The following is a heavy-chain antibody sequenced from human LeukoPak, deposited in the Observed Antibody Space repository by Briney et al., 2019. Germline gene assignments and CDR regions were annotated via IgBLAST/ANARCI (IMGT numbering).Heavy chain of an antibody. D-gene: IGHD3-10*01. CDR2: IKQDGSEK. V-gene: IGHV3-7*01. J-gene: IGHJ4*02. CDR3: ARDRGYFDY. CDR1: GFTFSTYW. Sequence: SGGSLRLSCAASGFTFSTYWMSWVRQAPGKGLERVANIKQDGSEKYYVDSVKGRFSISRDNAKNSLYLQMNSLRAEDTAVYYCARDRGYFDYWGQGILVTVSS.